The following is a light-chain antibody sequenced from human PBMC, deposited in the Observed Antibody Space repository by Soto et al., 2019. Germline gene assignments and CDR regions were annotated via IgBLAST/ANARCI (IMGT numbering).Light chain of an antibody. CDR1: QSVGYW. V-gene: IGKV1-5*01. J-gene: IGKJ1*01. Sequence: DIQMTQSPSTLSASVGDRVTITCRASQSVGYWLAWYQQKPGKAPTFLVYDASNLHSGVPARFSGSGSGSEFTLTISSLQPDDFGTYYCQQYNSDSRTFGQGTELDIK. CDR2: DAS. CDR3: QQYNSDSRT.